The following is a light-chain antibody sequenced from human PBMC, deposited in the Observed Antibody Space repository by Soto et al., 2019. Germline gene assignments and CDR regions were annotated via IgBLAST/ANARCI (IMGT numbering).Light chain of an antibody. CDR3: QQYGSSLPWT. CDR2: AAS. CDR1: QSVGRDY. V-gene: IGKV3-20*01. J-gene: IGKJ1*01. Sequence: EIVLTQSPGTLSLSPVESATLSCRASQSVGRDYLAWFQHKPGQAPRLLIYAASTRATGIPDRFSGSGSGTDFTLTISRLDPEDLAVYYCQQYGSSLPWTFGQGTKVDIK.